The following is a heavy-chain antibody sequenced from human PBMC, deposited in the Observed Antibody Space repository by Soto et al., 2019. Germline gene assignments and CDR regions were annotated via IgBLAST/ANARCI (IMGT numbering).Heavy chain of an antibody. J-gene: IGHJ5*02. CDR2: IYYSGCT. CDR3: ARRTSWKGRTWFDP. Sequence: SATRSLTRTVSGGYLSNSIYYWDWIRPPPGKGLEWIVSIYYSGCTYYNPSLKSRVNISIDTSNNRFSLNLRSVTAADTVGYYCARRTSWKGRTWFDPWGQGTQVTVS. D-gene: IGHD2-2*01. CDR1: GGYLSNSIYY. V-gene: IGHV4-39*02.